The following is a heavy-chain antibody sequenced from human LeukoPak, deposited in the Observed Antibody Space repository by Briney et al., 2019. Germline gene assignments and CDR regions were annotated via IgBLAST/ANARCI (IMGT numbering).Heavy chain of an antibody. CDR1: GFSFSSYA. V-gene: IGHV3-23*01. J-gene: IGHJ5*02. CDR2: ISDNGGSI. D-gene: IGHD1/OR15-1a*01. CDR3: AREASLGTFDP. Sequence: GGSLRLSCAASGFSFSSYAMSWVRQAPGKGLEWVSVISDNGGSIYYADSVKGRFTISRDNSKSTLYLQMNSLRAEDTAVYSCAREASLGTFDPWGQGTLVTVSS.